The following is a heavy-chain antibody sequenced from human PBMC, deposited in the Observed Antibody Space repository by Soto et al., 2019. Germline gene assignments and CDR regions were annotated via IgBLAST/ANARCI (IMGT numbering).Heavy chain of an antibody. CDR3: ARWSSLDY. CDR1: GFSFGSYA. D-gene: IGHD3-10*01. CDR2: ISGSDGKT. V-gene: IGHV3-23*01. J-gene: IGHJ4*02. Sequence: PGWSLRLSCVASGFSFGSYALTWVRQAPGKGLEWVSTISGSDGKTFYADAVKGRFSISRDISQSTLYLQMNSLRADDTAIYYCARWSSLDYWGQGTRVTVSS.